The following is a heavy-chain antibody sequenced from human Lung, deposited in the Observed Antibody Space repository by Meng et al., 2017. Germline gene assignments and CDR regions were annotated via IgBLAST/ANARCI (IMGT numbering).Heavy chain of an antibody. V-gene: IGHV4-30-4*01. J-gene: IGHJ2*01. CDR2: IYNSGST. CDR1: GGSISSSNYY. CDR3: ARGQKGYFDL. Sequence: GQRQGSGPGLVKPSRTLSLTCTCSGGSISSSNYYWSWIRQPPGKGLEWSGHIYNSGSTYYNPSLKSRITISVDTSKNQFSLKLSSVTAADTAVYYCARGQKGYFDLWGRGTLVTVSS.